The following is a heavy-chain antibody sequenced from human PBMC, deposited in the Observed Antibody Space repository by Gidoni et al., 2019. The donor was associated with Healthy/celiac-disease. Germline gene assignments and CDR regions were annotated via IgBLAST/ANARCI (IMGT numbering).Heavy chain of an antibody. CDR2: FDPADGET. D-gene: IGHD6-13*01. CDR3: ATVAAAVGGY. Sequence: CEVSGYTLTESSMHWVRQGPGKGLEWMGGFDPADGETIYAQKFQGRVTMTEDTYTDTAYMELSSLRSEDTAVYYCATVAAAVGGYWGQGTLVTVSS. CDR1: GYTLTESS. V-gene: IGHV1-24*01. J-gene: IGHJ4*02.